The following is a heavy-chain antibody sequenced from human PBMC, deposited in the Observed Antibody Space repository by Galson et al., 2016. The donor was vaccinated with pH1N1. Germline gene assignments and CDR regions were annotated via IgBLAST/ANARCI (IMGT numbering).Heavy chain of an antibody. Sequence: SLRLSCAASGFTFSDYWMTWVRQAPGKGLEWVANIKEDGSEKHYVDSVKGRFIISRDNAKNSLYLQMNILRAEDTALYSCARRIYGGNSYWGQGTLVTVSS. V-gene: IGHV3-7*01. J-gene: IGHJ4*02. CDR3: ARRIYGGNSY. CDR1: GFTFSDYW. CDR2: IKEDGSEK. D-gene: IGHD4-23*01.